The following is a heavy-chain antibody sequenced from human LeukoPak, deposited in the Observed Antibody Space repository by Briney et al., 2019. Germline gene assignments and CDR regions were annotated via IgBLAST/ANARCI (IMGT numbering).Heavy chain of an antibody. V-gene: IGHV4-61*02. CDR1: GGSISSGSYF. CDR2: IYTSGST. J-gene: IGHJ5*02. CDR3: ARRIAAAVRRAPRNWFDP. Sequence: SQTLSLTCTVSGGSISSGSYFWSWIRQPAGKGLEWIGRIYTSGSTNYNPSLKSRVTISVDTSKNQFSLKLSSVTAADTAVYYCARRIAAAVRRAPRNWFDPWGQGTLVTVSS. D-gene: IGHD6-13*01.